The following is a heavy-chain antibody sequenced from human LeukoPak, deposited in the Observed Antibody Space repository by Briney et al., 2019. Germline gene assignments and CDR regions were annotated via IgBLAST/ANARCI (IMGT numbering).Heavy chain of an antibody. CDR1: GFIFDYYS. D-gene: IGHD2-2*01. CDR2: VSPDGRTT. Sequence: PGGSLRLSCAASGFIFDYYSMHWVRQAPGKGLEYVSVVSPDGRTTYYTNSMKGRFTISRDNSKDTIYLQMGSLRYDDTAVYYCAREQPAGSTDYWGQGTLVTVSS. CDR3: AREQPAGSTDY. J-gene: IGHJ4*02. V-gene: IGHV3-64*01.